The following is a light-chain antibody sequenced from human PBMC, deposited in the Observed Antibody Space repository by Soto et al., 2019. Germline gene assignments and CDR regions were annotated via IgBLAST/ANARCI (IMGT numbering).Light chain of an antibody. CDR3: SSYTTRNTEV. Sequence: QSVLTQPASVSGSPGQSISISCIGTSSYVGAFNYVSWYQHHPGKAPQLIIYDVTSRPSGVSNRFSASKSGNTASLTISGLQAEDEADYYCSSYTTRNTEVFGTGTKVTVL. J-gene: IGLJ1*01. CDR1: SSYVGAFNY. V-gene: IGLV2-14*03. CDR2: DVT.